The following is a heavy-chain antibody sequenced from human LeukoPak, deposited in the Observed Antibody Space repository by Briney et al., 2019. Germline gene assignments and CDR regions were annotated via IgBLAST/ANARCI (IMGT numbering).Heavy chain of an antibody. V-gene: IGHV3-23*01. CDR3: AKYLLGMAADY. D-gene: IGHD7-27*01. Sequence: GGSLRLSRAASGITFSSYAMSWVRQAPGKGLEWVSAISGSGGSTYYADSVKGRFTISRDNSKNTLYLQMNSLRAEDKAVYYCAKYLLGMAADYWGQRTLVTVSS. CDR2: ISGSGGST. J-gene: IGHJ4*02. CDR1: GITFSSYA.